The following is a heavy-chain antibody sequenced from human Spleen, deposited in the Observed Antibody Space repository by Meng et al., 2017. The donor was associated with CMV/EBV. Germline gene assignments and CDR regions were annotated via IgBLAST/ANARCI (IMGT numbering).Heavy chain of an antibody. CDR3: AREVRSPPYYYYGMDV. D-gene: IGHD3-22*01. V-gene: IGHV3-7*01. Sequence: GESLKISCTASGYKFSTYSINWVRQAPGKGLEWVANIKQDGSEKYYVDSVKGRFTISRDNAKNSLYLQMNSLRAEDTAVYYCAREVRSPPYYYYGMDVWGQGTTVTVSS. CDR1: GYKFSTYS. J-gene: IGHJ6*02. CDR2: IKQDGSEK.